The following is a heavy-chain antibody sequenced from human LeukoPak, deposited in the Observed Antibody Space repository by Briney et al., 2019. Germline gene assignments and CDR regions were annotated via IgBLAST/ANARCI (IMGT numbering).Heavy chain of an antibody. J-gene: IGHJ4*02. CDR1: GGSISSSSAY. D-gene: IGHD5-18*01. CDR3: VSPRGFSYGYFDY. Sequence: PSETLSLTCTVSGGSISSSSAYWGWIRQPPGKGLEWIGSIYYSKNTYYNPSLESRVAISADTSKNQFSLTLGSVSATDTAVYYCVSPRGFSYGYFDYWGQGTLVTVSS. V-gene: IGHV4-39*01. CDR2: IYYSKNT.